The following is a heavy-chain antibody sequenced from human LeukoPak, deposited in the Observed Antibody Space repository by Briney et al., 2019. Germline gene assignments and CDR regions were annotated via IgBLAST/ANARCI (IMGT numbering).Heavy chain of an antibody. Sequence: GGSLRLSCAASGFTFSSYAMSWVRQAPGKGLESVSTISGNGRSTYYGDSVKGRFTISRDNAKNTLYLQMNSLRGEDTAVYYCARARYSGTWTLHIWGRGTLVTVSS. D-gene: IGHD6-13*01. V-gene: IGHV3-23*01. CDR3: ARARYSGTWTLHI. CDR1: GFTFSSYA. CDR2: ISGNGRST. J-gene: IGHJ2*01.